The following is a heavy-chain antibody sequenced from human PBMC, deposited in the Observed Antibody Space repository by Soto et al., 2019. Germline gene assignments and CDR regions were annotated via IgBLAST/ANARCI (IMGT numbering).Heavy chain of an antibody. J-gene: IGHJ6*02. Sequence: QLQLQESGSRLVRPSQTLPLTCAVSGGSINNGGYSWSWLRQPPGKGLEWIGYISHGGNTYYNPSLRSRVIMSVDTSKNPFSLKLNSLTAADAAVYYCAGGTDYRWVLWGQGTTVIVSS. V-gene: IGHV4-30-2*01. CDR2: ISHGGNT. D-gene: IGHD4-4*01. CDR3: AGGTDYRWVL. CDR1: GGSINNGGYS.